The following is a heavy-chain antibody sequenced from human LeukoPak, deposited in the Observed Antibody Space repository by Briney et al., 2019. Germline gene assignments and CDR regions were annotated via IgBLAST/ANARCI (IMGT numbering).Heavy chain of an antibody. CDR2: FDPEDGET. V-gene: IGHV1-24*01. D-gene: IGHD2-15*01. Sequence: ASVKVSCKVSGYTLTELSMHWVRQAPGKGLEWMGGFDPEDGETIYAQKFQGRVTMTEDTSTDTAYMELSSLRSEDTAVYYCATAHQDIVVVVVASYFDYWGQGTLVTVSS. CDR3: ATAHQDIVVVVVASYFDY. CDR1: GYTLTELS. J-gene: IGHJ4*02.